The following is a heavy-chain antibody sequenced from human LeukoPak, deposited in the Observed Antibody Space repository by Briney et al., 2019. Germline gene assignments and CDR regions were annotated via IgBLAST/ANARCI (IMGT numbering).Heavy chain of an antibody. J-gene: IGHJ5*02. Sequence: SQTLSLTCAISGDSVSSNSAAWNWIRQSPSRGLEWLRRTYYRSKWYNDYAVSVKGRITINPDTSKNQFSLQLNSMTPEDTAVYYCARGFRSHWEIYWFDPWGQGTLVTVSS. V-gene: IGHV6-1*01. CDR2: TYYRSKWYN. D-gene: IGHD3-3*01. CDR1: GDSVSSNSAA. CDR3: ARGFRSHWEIYWFDP.